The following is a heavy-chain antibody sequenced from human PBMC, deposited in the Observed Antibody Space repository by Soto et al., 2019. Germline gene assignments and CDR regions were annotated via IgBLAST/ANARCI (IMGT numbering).Heavy chain of an antibody. D-gene: IGHD2-8*01. V-gene: IGHV4-59*01. Sequence: ETLSLTCTVSGGSISNFYWSWIRQPPGKGLEWIGYISYSGNTNYNPSPKSRVSISVDTSKNQLSLNLTSVTAADTAVYYCARAPMVLSRSYFDSWGQGTPVTVSS. CDR2: ISYSGNT. CDR1: GGSISNFY. CDR3: ARAPMVLSRSYFDS. J-gene: IGHJ4*02.